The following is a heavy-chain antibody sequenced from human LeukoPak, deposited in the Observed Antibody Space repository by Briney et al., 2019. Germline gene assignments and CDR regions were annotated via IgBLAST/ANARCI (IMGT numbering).Heavy chain of an antibody. J-gene: IGHJ4*02. CDR3: ARGGGSYSY. CDR1: GFTFSRDA. D-gene: IGHD3-16*01. V-gene: IGHV3-21*01. Sequence: PGGSLRLSCAGSGFTFSRDAMNWVRQAPGKGLEWVSSINGRSTHTAYADSVKGRFTISRDNGNNSVFLQMNSLGVDDTAIYFCARGGGSYSYWGKGVRVTVSS. CDR2: INGRSTHT.